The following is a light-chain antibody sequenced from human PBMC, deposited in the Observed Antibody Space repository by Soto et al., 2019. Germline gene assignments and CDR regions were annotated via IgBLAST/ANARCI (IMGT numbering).Light chain of an antibody. Sequence: DIQMTQSPSSLSASVGDRVTITCQASQDINNYLNWYQQKPGKAPKLLIYDASNLETGVPAKFSGSGSGTDFTFTISSLQPEDFATYYCQQYANLPRTFGKGTKV. CDR1: QDINNY. CDR3: QQYANLPRT. J-gene: IGKJ1*01. V-gene: IGKV1-33*01. CDR2: DAS.